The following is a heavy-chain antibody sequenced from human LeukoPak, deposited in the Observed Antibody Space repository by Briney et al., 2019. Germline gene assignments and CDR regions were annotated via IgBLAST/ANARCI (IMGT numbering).Heavy chain of an antibody. D-gene: IGHD2-15*01. Sequence: GGSLRLSCAASGFTFSDHWMSWVRQAPGKGLEWVANIKQDESKRYYVDSAKGRFTISRDNAKNSLYLQINSLRAEDTAVYYCAREASLYCSGNDCYWAFDRWGQGTLVTVSS. CDR2: IKQDESKR. CDR3: AREASLYCSGNDCYWAFDR. J-gene: IGHJ5*02. CDR1: GFTFSDHW. V-gene: IGHV3-7*01.